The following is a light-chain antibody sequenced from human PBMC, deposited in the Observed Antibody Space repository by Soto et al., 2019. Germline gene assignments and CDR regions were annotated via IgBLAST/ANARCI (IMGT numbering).Light chain of an antibody. CDR2: AAS. CDR3: QKYNSALWT. J-gene: IGKJ1*01. CDR1: QGISNY. Sequence: IQMTQSPSSLSASVGDRVTITCLASQGISNYLAWYQQKPGKVPKLLIYAASTLQSGVPSRFSGSGSGTDFTLTISSLQHEDVATYYCQKYNSALWTFGQGTKVDIK. V-gene: IGKV1-27*01.